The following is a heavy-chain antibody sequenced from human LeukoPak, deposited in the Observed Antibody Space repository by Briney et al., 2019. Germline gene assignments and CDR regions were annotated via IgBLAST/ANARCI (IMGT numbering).Heavy chain of an antibody. CDR3: ARGHYDFWSGYGNWFDP. D-gene: IGHD3-3*01. CDR1: GGSFSGYY. V-gene: IGHV4-34*01. J-gene: IGHJ5*02. Sequence: SETLSLTCAVYGGSFSGYYWSWIRQPPGKGLEWIGEINHSGSTNYNPSLKSRVTISVDTSKNQFSLKLSSVTAADTAVYYCARGHYDFWSGYGNWFDPWGQGTLVTVSS. CDR2: INHSGST.